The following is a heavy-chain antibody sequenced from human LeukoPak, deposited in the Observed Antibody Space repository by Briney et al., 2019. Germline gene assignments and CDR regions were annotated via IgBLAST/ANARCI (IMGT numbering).Heavy chain of an antibody. CDR1: GGSISSGGYS. J-gene: IGHJ6*03. V-gene: IGHV4-30-2*01. D-gene: IGHD6-13*01. CDR3: ARGIGSSSWYYYMDV. CDR2: IYHSGST. Sequence: KASETLSLTFAVSGGSISSGGYSWSWIRQPPGKGLEWIGYIYHSGSTYYNPSLKSRVTISVDRSKNQFSLKLSSVTAADTAVYYCARGIGSSSWYYYMDVWGKGTTVTVSS.